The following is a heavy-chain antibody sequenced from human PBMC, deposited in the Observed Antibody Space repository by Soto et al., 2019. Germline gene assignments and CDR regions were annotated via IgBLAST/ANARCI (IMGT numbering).Heavy chain of an antibody. CDR1: GGTFSSYA. D-gene: IGHD4-4*01. J-gene: IGHJ6*02. CDR3: ARFSTVTNGYYYYGMDV. CDR2: IIPIFGTA. V-gene: IGHV1-69*01. Sequence: QVQLVQSGAEVKKPGSSVKVSCKASGGTFSSYAISWVRQAPGQGLEWMGGIIPIFGTANYAQKFKGRVKITADESTSTAYMELSSLRSEDTAVYYCARFSTVTNGYYYYGMDVWGQGTTVTVSS.